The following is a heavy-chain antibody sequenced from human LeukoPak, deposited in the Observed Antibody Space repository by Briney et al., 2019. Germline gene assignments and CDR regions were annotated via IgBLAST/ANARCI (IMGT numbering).Heavy chain of an antibody. CDR2: VSYDGTIA. Sequence: GGSLRLSCAASGFTFSSYGIQWVRQAPGKGPEWVTVVSYDGTIAYYADSVRGRFTISRDNAKNTLYLQMNSLRAEDTAVYYCAKEILTGYYLDSWGQGTLITVSS. J-gene: IGHJ4*02. CDR3: AKEILTGYYLDS. CDR1: GFTFSSYG. D-gene: IGHD3-9*01. V-gene: IGHV3-30*18.